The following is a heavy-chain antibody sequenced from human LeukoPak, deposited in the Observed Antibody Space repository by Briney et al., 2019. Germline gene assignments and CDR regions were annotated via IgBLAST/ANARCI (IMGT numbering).Heavy chain of an antibody. CDR3: ARGVNQGL. CDR1: GASINSNNYS. D-gene: IGHD1-14*01. Sequence: PSETLSLTCTVSGASINSNNYSWGWIRQPPGMGLEWIGSLYYSGPTYSNPSLKSRVTMSVDTSKNHFSLKLTSVTAADTAVYYCARGVNQGLWGRGTLVTVSS. CDR2: LYYSGPT. V-gene: IGHV4-39*02. J-gene: IGHJ2*01.